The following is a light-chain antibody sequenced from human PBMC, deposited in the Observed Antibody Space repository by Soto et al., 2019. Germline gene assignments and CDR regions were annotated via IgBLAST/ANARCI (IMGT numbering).Light chain of an antibody. CDR2: GAS. V-gene: IGKV3-20*01. Sequence: IVLTQSPGTLSLSPGERATLSCRAGQSVISTYLAWYQQKPGQPPRLRIYGASSRATGIADRFSGSGSGTAFTLSISRLEHEDFAVYYCQQYVSSTFTCGGGTKVEIK. J-gene: IGKJ4*01. CDR1: QSVISTY. CDR3: QQYVSSTFT.